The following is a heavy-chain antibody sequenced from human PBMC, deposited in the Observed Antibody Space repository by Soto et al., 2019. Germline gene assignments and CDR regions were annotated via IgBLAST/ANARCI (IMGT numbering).Heavy chain of an antibody. Sequence: QVQLQESGPGLVKPSQTLSLTCTVSGGSISSGGYYWSWIRQHPGKGLEWIGYIYYSGSTYYNPPLKSRFTISVDTSRNQFSLKLSSGIPADTAVYYCARESVDISGWSSYGIDVWGQGTTVTVSS. D-gene: IGHD6-19*01. CDR2: IYYSGST. CDR3: ARESVDISGWSSYGIDV. CDR1: GGSISSGGYY. V-gene: IGHV4-31*03. J-gene: IGHJ6*02.